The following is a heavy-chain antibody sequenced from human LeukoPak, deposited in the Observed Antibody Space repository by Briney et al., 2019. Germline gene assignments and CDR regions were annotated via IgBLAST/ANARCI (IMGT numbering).Heavy chain of an antibody. CDR1: GGSISSSGHF. Sequence: PSETLSLTCTVSGGSISSSGHFWAWIRQPPGKGLEWIGSVYYSGKTYYNPSLKSRVTMSADTSKNQFSLKVTSMTAADTAVYYCAREDDSSGYYYGPFDYWGQGTLVTVSS. CDR3: AREDDSSGYYYGPFDY. CDR2: VYYSGKT. D-gene: IGHD3-22*01. J-gene: IGHJ4*02. V-gene: IGHV4-39*02.